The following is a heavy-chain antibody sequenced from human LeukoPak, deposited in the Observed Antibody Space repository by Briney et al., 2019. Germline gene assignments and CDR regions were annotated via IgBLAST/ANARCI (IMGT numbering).Heavy chain of an antibody. Sequence: SETLSLTCTVSGDSITTTNYYWGWIRQPPGEGLEWIGNIFYSGSTYYSPSLKSRVTISVDTSKNQFSLKLSSVTAADTAVYYCARETQYYYDSSGSFDYWGQGTLVTVSS. CDR3: ARETQYYYDSSGSFDY. CDR1: GDSITTTNYY. CDR2: IFYSGST. D-gene: IGHD3-22*01. J-gene: IGHJ4*02. V-gene: IGHV4-39*07.